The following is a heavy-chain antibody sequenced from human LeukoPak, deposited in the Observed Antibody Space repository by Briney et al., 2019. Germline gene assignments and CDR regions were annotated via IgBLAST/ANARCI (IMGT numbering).Heavy chain of an antibody. Sequence: GRSLRLSCAASGFTFSSYAMHWVRQAPGKGLEWVAVISYDGSNKYYADSVKGRFTISRDNSKNTLYLQMNSLRAEDTAVYYRARDRGYSYGPFDYWGQGTLVTVSS. CDR3: ARDRGYSYGPFDY. J-gene: IGHJ4*02. D-gene: IGHD5-18*01. V-gene: IGHV3-30*04. CDR2: ISYDGSNK. CDR1: GFTFSSYA.